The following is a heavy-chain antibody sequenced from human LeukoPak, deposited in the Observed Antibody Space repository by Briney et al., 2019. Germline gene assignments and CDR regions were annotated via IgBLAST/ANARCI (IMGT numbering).Heavy chain of an antibody. CDR1: GYTFTGYY. CDR2: INPNSSAT. V-gene: IGHV1-2*02. Sequence: ASVKVSCKASGYTFTGYYLHWVRQAPGQGLEWMGWINPNSSATNYAQRFRGRVTMTRDTSISTAYMELSRLRSDDTAVYYCARVSDFDYWGQGTLVTVSS. CDR3: ARVSDFDY. J-gene: IGHJ4*02.